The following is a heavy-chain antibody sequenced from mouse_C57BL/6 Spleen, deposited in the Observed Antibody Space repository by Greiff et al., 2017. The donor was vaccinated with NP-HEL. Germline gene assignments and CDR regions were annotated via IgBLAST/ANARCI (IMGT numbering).Heavy chain of an antibody. CDR3: AILRGDGEDY. D-gene: IGHD1-2*01. Sequence: EVQLVESGGDLVKPGGSLKLSCAASGFTFSSYGMSWVRQTPDKRLEWVATISSGGSYTYYPDSVKGRFTFSRDNAKNTLYLQMSSLKSEDTAMYYCAILRGDGEDYWGQGTTLTVSS. CDR1: GFTFSSYG. J-gene: IGHJ2*01. V-gene: IGHV5-6*01. CDR2: ISSGGSYT.